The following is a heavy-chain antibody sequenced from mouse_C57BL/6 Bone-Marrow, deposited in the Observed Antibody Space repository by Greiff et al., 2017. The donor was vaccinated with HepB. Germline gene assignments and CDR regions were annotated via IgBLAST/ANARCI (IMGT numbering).Heavy chain of an antibody. J-gene: IGHJ2*01. CDR3: AREAGYYFDY. Sequence: QVQLQQSGAELVRPGTSVKMSCKASGYTFTNYWIGWAKQRPGHGLEWIGDIYPGGSYTNYNEKFKGKATLTADKSSNTAYMQFSSLTSEDSAIYYCAREAGYYFDYWGQGTTLTVSS. CDR2: IYPGGSYT. CDR1: GYTFTNYW. V-gene: IGHV1-63*01.